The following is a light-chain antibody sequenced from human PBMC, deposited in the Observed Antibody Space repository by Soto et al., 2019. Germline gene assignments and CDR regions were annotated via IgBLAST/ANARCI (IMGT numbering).Light chain of an antibody. CDR3: QSYDSSLRGRV. Sequence: QSVLTQPPSVSGAPGQRVTISCTGSSSNIGAGYDVHWYQQLPGTAPKLLIYGNSNRPSGVPDRFSGSKSGTSASLAITWLQAEDEADYYCQSYDSSLRGRVFGGGTKLTVL. CDR1: SSNIGAGYD. J-gene: IGLJ3*02. CDR2: GNS. V-gene: IGLV1-40*01.